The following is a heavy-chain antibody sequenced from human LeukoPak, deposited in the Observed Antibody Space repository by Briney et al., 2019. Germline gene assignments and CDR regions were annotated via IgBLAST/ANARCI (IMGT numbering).Heavy chain of an antibody. CDR1: GGSISSGGYS. V-gene: IGHV4-30-2*01. J-gene: IGHJ6*02. Sequence: PSETLSLTCAVSGGSISSGGYSWSWIRQPPGKGLEWIGYIYHSGSTYYNPSLKSRVTISVDRSKNQFSLKLSSVTAADTAVYYCARGFDSSGGMDVWGQGTTVTVSS. D-gene: IGHD3-22*01. CDR3: ARGFDSSGGMDV. CDR2: IYHSGST.